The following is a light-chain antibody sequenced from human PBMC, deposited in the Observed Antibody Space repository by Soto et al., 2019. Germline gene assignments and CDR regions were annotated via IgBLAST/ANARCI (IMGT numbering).Light chain of an antibody. J-gene: IGLJ2*01. V-gene: IGLV2-14*01. CDR3: SSYTSSSTLEV. CDR2: EVS. Sequence: QSALTQPPSVAGSPGQSITISCTGTSSDVGGYNYVSWYQQHPGKAPKLMIYEVSNRPSGVSNRFSGSKSGNTASLTISGLRAEDEADYYCSSYTSSSTLEVFGGGTKVTVL. CDR1: SSDVGGYNY.